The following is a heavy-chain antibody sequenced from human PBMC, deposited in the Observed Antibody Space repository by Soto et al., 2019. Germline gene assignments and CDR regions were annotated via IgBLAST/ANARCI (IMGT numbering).Heavy chain of an antibody. CDR2: ISSSSSYI. D-gene: IGHD2-15*01. CDR3: SRSFRISRGPPAY. J-gene: IGHJ4*02. V-gene: IGHV3-21*01. CDR1: GFTFSSYS. Sequence: GGSLRLSCAASGFTFSSYSMNWVRQAPGKGLEWVSSISSSSSYIYYADSVKGRFTISRDNAKNSLYLQMNSLRAEDTAVYYCSRSFRISRGPPAYWGQGTLVLGSS.